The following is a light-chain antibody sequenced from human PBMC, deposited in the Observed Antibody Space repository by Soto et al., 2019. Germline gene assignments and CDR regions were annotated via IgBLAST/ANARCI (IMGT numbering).Light chain of an antibody. V-gene: IGKV3-15*01. CDR2: DTS. CDR3: QQYNDWPPIT. Sequence: EVVMTQSPATLSVSPGERATLSCRASQSVSSKLAWYQQRPGQAPRLLIYDTSTRATGIPARFSGSGSGTDFTLTISSLQSEDFALYDCQQYNDWPPITFGQGTKVEI. J-gene: IGKJ1*01. CDR1: QSVSSK.